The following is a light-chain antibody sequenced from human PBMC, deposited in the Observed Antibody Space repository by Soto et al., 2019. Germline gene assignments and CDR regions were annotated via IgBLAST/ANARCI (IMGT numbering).Light chain of an antibody. CDR3: ETWDSNTRV. V-gene: IGLV4-60*02. Sequence: QAVLTQSSSASASLGSSVKLTCTLTSGHSSNIIAWHQQQPGKAPRYLMRFEGSGSYNKGSEIPDRFAGSSSGADRYLTISNLQFEDEAEYFCETWDSNTRVFGGGTKPTVL. CDR2: FEGSGSY. J-gene: IGLJ3*02. CDR1: SGHSSNI.